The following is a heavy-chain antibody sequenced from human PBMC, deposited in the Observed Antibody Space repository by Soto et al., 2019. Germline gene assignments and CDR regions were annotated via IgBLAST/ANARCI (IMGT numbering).Heavy chain of an antibody. Sequence: QVQLVQSGAEVKKPGSSVKVSCKACGGTFSNSAINWVRQAPGQGLEWVGGIIPIFDITAYAQKFQGRVTITAGRSTNTAYMELRNLRSDDTAVYYCARAQTTVTSSPWFDPWGQGTLVTVSS. V-gene: IGHV1-69*17. J-gene: IGHJ5*02. D-gene: IGHD4-17*01. CDR2: IIPIFDIT. CDR1: GGTFSNSA. CDR3: ARAQTTVTSSPWFDP.